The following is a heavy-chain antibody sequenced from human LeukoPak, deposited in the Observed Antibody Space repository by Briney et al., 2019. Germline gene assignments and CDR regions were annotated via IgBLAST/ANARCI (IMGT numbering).Heavy chain of an antibody. D-gene: IGHD4-17*01. CDR1: GFTFSSYA. CDR3: ARDGSYYGDYVFDY. V-gene: IGHV3-30-3*01. J-gene: IGHJ4*02. CDR2: ISYDGNNK. Sequence: GGSLRLSCAASGFTFSSYAMHWVRQAPGKGLEWVAVISYDGNNKYYADSVKGRFTISRDNSKNTLYLQMNSLRAEDTAVYYCARDGSYYGDYVFDYWGQGTLVTVSS.